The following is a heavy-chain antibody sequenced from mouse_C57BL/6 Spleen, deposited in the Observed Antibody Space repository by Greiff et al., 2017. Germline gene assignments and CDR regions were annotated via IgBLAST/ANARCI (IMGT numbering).Heavy chain of an antibody. CDR1: GYTFTSYW. CDR3: AVLRSPLAY. CDR2: IYPSDSET. D-gene: IGHD1-1*01. Sequence: QVQLKESGAELVRPGSSVKLSCKASGYTFTSYWMDWVKQRPGQGLEWIGNIYPSDSETHYNQKFKDKATLTVDKSSSTAYMQLSSLTSEDSAVYDCAVLRSPLAYWGQGTLVTVSA. V-gene: IGHV1-61*01. J-gene: IGHJ3*01.